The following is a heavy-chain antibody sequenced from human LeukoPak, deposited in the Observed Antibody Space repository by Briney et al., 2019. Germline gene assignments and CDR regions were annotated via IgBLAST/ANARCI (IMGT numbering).Heavy chain of an antibody. V-gene: IGHV3-23*01. J-gene: IGHJ4*02. D-gene: IGHD6-19*01. CDR2: ISGSGGST. CDR3: AKERRYGEEWPVPFDY. Sequence: GGSLRLSCAASGFTFSSYAMSWVRQAPGKGLEWVSAISGSGGSTYYADSVKGRFTISRDNSKNTLYLQMNSLRAEDTAVYYCAKERRYGEEWPVPFDYWGQGTLVTVSS. CDR1: GFTFSSYA.